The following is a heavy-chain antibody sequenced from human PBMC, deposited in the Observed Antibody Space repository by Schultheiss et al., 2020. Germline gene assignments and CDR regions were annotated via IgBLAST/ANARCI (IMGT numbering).Heavy chain of an antibody. J-gene: IGHJ6*02. CDR1: GFTFSSYS. D-gene: IGHD4-17*01. CDR2: IKSKTDGGTT. CDR3: TTAPPALYGDYYYYGMDV. Sequence: GGSLRLSCAASGFTFSSYSMNWVRQAPGKGLEWVGRIKSKTDGGTTDYAAPVKGRFTISRDDSKNTLYLQMNSLKTEDTAVYYCTTAPPALYGDYYYYGMDVWGQGTTVTVSS. V-gene: IGHV3-15*07.